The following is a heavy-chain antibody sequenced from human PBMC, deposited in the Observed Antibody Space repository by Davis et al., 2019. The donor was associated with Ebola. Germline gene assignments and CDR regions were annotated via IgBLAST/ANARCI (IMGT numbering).Heavy chain of an antibody. V-gene: IGHV1-69*04. D-gene: IGHD4-11*01. CDR3: ARGDMSTVTFDY. CDR2: IIPILGIA. CDR1: RYTFTGYY. Sequence: SVKVSCKASRYTFTGYYMHWVRQAPGQGLEWMGRIIPILGIANYAQKFQGRVTITADKSTSTAYMELISLRSEDTAVYYCARGDMSTVTFDYWGQGTLVTVSS. J-gene: IGHJ4*02.